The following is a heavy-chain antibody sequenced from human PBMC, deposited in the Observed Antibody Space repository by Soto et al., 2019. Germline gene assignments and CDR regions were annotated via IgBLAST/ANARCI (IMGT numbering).Heavy chain of an antibody. CDR1: GYAFTTYG. J-gene: IGHJ4*02. CDR2: ISAPNGNT. Sequence: QVHLVQSGAEVKKPGASVKVSCKGSGYAFTTYGITWVRQAPGQGLEWMGWISAPNGNTNYAQKTQGSVTVTRDTSTSTAYMELRSLSSDATAVYYCARGRYGDYWGQGALVTVSS. V-gene: IGHV1-18*01. D-gene: IGHD1-1*01. CDR3: ARGRYGDY.